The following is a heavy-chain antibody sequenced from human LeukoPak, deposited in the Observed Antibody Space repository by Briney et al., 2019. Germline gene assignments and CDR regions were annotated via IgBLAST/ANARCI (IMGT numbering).Heavy chain of an antibody. D-gene: IGHD5-18*01. Sequence: GGSLRLSCAASGFIFSNYAMHWVRQAPGKGLEWVAVIFYDGTIQYYADSAKGRFTISRDNAKTSLYLQMNTLRAEDTAVYYCARHLSGVTGYTYGRGIDYWGQGTLVTVSS. V-gene: IGHV3-30*04. CDR3: ARHLSGVTGYTYGRGIDY. CDR1: GFIFSNYA. CDR2: IFYDGTIQ. J-gene: IGHJ4*02.